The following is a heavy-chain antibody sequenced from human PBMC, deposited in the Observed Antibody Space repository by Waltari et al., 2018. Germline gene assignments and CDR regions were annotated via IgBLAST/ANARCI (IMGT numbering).Heavy chain of an antibody. J-gene: IGHJ4*02. CDR1: GFTFSSYG. D-gene: IGHD4-17*01. CDR3: AKVVPYGDYGGDYFDY. V-gene: IGHV3-30*18. Sequence: QVQLVESGGGVVQPGRSLRLSCAASGFTFSSYGMPWVRQAPGKGLEWVAVISYDGSNKYYADSVKGRFTISRDNSKNTLYLQMNSLRAEDTAVYYCAKVVPYGDYGGDYFDYWGQGTLVTVSS. CDR2: ISYDGSNK.